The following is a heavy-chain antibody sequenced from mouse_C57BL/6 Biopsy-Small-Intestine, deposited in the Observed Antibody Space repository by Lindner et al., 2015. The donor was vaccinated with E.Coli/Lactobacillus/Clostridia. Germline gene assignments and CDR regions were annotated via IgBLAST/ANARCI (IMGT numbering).Heavy chain of an antibody. CDR3: ARVFGSTIDP. V-gene: IGHV1-53*01. CDR1: GYTFAGYY. Sequence: SVKVSCKASGYTFAGYYVHWVRQAPGQGFEWMGRINPNSGDTNYAQKFQGWVTMTRDTSINTAYMELRNLKSDDTAVYYCARVFGSTIDPWGQGTLVTVS. CDR2: INPNSGDT. J-gene: IGHJ3*01.